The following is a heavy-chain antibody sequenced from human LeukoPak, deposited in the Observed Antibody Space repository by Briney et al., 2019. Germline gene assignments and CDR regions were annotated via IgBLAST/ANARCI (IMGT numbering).Heavy chain of an antibody. CDR2: IYYTGT. CDR3: ARDLDGYYFDY. CDR1: GGSVTDYY. J-gene: IGHJ4*02. D-gene: IGHD1-1*01. V-gene: IGHV4-59*02. Sequence: PSETLSLTCTVSGGSVTDYYWSWLRQSPGKGLEWIGYIYYTGTSYNPSLKSRVTISADTSKNQFSLKLSSVTAADTAVYYCARDLDGYYFDYWGQGTLVTVSS.